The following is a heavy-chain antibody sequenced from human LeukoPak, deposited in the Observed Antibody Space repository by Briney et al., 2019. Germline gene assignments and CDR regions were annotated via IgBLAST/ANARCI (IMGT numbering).Heavy chain of an antibody. CDR1: GFTFSSYS. D-gene: IGHD2-15*01. CDR3: AREGKLYYFDY. Sequence: GGSLRLSCAASGFTFSSYSINWVRQAPGKGLEWVSSISSSSSYIYYADSVKGRFTISRDNAKNSLYLQMNSLRAEDTAVYYCAREGKLYYFDYWGQGPLVTVSS. J-gene: IGHJ4*02. V-gene: IGHV3-21*01. CDR2: ISSSSSYI.